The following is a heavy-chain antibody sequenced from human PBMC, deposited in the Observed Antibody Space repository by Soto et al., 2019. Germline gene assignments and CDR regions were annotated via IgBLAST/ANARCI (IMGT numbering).Heavy chain of an antibody. CDR1: GASISSHC. J-gene: IGHJ6*03. CDR3: AGGGSIVVATRRLMDV. V-gene: IGHV4-59*08. CDR2: INYNGNT. D-gene: IGHD3-22*01. Sequence: PSETLSLTCTVAGASISSHCWSWIRQAPGKGLEWIANINYNGNTNYNPSLKSRVTISVDTSKNQFSLTVISVTAADTAVYYCAGGGSIVVATRRLMDVWGRGTTVTVSS.